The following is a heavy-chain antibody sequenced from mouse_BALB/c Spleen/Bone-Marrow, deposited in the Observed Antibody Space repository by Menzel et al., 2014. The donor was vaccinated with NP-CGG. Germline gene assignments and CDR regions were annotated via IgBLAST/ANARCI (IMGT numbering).Heavy chain of an antibody. CDR1: GYSFTGYN. Sequence: LVESGPELEKPGASVKISCKASGYSFTGYNMNWVKQSNGKSLEWIGNIDPYYGGTSYNQKFKGKATLTVDKSSSTAYMQLKSLTSEDSAVYYCARKGGSSSVWYFDVWGAGTTVTVSS. D-gene: IGHD1-1*01. V-gene: IGHV1-39*01. CDR2: IDPYYGGT. J-gene: IGHJ1*01. CDR3: ARKGGSSSVWYFDV.